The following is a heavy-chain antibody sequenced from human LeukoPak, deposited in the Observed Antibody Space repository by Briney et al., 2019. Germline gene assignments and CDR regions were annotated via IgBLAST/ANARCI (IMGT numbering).Heavy chain of an antibody. CDR2: IYYSGST. CDR3: ARDPGYSSGWYDAFGI. D-gene: IGHD6-19*01. V-gene: IGHV4-59*01. J-gene: IGHJ3*02. Sequence: SETLSLTCTVSGGSISSYYWSWIRQPPGKGLEWIGYIYYSGSTNYNPSLKSRVTISVDTSKNQFSLKLSSVTAADTAVYYCARDPGYSSGWYDAFGIWGQGTMVTVSS. CDR1: GGSISSYY.